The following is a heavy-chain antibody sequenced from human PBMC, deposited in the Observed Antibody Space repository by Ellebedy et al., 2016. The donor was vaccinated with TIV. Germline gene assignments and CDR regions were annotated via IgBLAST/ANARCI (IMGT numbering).Heavy chain of an antibody. V-gene: IGHV3-30*03. CDR1: GFTFSSYS. Sequence: PGGSLRLSCAASGFTFSSYSMNWVRQAPGKGLEWVAVIPDDGSYTYYADSVKGRFTISRDNSKNTLYLQMNSLRAEDTAVYYCARDRGGGSYSDAFDIWGQGTMVTVSS. D-gene: IGHD1-26*01. CDR3: ARDRGGGSYSDAFDI. CDR2: IPDDGSYT. J-gene: IGHJ3*02.